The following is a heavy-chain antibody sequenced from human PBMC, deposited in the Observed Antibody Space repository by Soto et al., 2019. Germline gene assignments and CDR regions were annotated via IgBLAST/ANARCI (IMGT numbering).Heavy chain of an antibody. CDR2: IYTRGTT. CDR3: VKLGGYYFES. V-gene: IGHV3-53*01. CDR1: GLSVNNNY. D-gene: IGHD3-10*01. Sequence: GGSLTLSCSASGLSVNNNYMTWVRQAPGRRPEWVAVIYTRGTTHYADFATGRFTFSRDNSKNTLYLQMDSLRPEDTAVYYCVKLGGYYFESWGPGTLVTVSS. J-gene: IGHJ4*02.